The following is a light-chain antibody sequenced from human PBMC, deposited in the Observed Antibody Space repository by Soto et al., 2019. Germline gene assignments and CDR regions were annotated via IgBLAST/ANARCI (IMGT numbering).Light chain of an antibody. CDR2: DVS. Sequence: IQMTQSPSTLSASLGDRLTVTCRASQSFSGWLAWYQQKPGKAPKLLIYDVSTLESGVPSRFSGGGSGTEFTLTISSLQPDDFATYYCQHFRTFGQGTKVDIK. V-gene: IGKV1-5*01. CDR1: QSFSGW. CDR3: QHFRT. J-gene: IGKJ1*01.